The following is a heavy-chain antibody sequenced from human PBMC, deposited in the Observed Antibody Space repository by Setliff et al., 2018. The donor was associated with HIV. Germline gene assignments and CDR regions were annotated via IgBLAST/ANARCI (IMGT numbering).Heavy chain of an antibody. CDR3: TTAKEVWLAEGGFDY. CDR2: FDPEDGDT. J-gene: IGHJ4*02. CDR1: GGTFSSYA. D-gene: IGHD6-19*01. Sequence: ASVKVSCKASGGTFSSYAISWVRKAPGKGLEWMGRFDPEDGDTIYAQKFQGRVTMTEDTSADTAYMELSSLRSEDTAVYYCTTAKEVWLAEGGFDYWGQGTRVTVSS. V-gene: IGHV1-24*01.